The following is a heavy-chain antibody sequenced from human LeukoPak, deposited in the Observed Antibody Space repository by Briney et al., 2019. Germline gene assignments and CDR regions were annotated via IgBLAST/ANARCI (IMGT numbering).Heavy chain of an antibody. J-gene: IGHJ3*02. CDR3: ARRSTVTRDVDI. D-gene: IGHD4-17*01. CDR1: GFTVSSNY. Sequence: PGGSLRLSCAASGFTVSSNYMTWVRQAPGKGLEWVSVIYSGGDTYYADSVKGRFTISRDNSKNTVYLQVNSLRAEDTAVYYCARRSTVTRDVDIWGQGTMVTVSS. CDR2: IYSGGDT. V-gene: IGHV3-66*04.